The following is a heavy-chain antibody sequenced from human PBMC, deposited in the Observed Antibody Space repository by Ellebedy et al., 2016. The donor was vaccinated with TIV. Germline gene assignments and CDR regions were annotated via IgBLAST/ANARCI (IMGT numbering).Heavy chain of an antibody. Sequence: ASVKVSXKASGYTFTGYYMHWVRQAPGQGLEWMGWINPNSGGTNYAQKFQGWVTMTRNTSISTAYMELSSLRSEDTAVYYCTTTNPLFLAGYYMDVWGKGTTVTVSS. D-gene: IGHD3-3*01. CDR2: INPNSGGT. CDR1: GYTFTGYY. V-gene: IGHV1-2*04. CDR3: TTTNPLFLAGYYMDV. J-gene: IGHJ6*03.